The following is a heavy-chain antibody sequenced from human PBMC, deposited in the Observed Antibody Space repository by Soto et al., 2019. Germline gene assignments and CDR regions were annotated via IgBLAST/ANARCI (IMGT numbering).Heavy chain of an antibody. D-gene: IGHD4-17*01. J-gene: IGHJ5*02. CDR2: MNPNSGNT. CDR3: ARGIKYGAYSGRFDP. CDR1: GYTFTSYD. V-gene: IGHV1-8*01. Sequence: QVQLVQSGAEVKKPGASVKVSCKASGYTFTSYDINWVRQATGQGLEYLGWMNPNSGNTAYVQKFQGRVTMTWDTPITTAYTELSSLRSEDTAVYFCARGIKYGAYSGRFDPWGQGTLVTVSS.